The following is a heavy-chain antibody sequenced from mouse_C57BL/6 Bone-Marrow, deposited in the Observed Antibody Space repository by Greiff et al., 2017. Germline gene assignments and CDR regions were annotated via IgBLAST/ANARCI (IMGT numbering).Heavy chain of an antibody. Sequence: QVYVKQSGAELAKPGASVKLSCKASGYTFTSYWMHWVKQRPGQGLEWIGYINPSSGYTKYNQKFKDKATLTADKSSSTAYMQLSSLTYEDSAVYYCATRSYFDYWGQGTTLTVSS. CDR3: ATRSYFDY. V-gene: IGHV1-7*01. CDR1: GYTFTSYW. J-gene: IGHJ2*01. CDR2: INPSSGYT.